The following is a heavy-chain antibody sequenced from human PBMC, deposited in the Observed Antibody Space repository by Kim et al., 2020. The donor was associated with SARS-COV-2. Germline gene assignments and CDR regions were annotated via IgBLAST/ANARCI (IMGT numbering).Heavy chain of an antibody. CDR3: ARCCPSLFSRFSVTPFDY. D-gene: IGHD2-21*01. V-gene: IGHV4-39*07. CDR1: GGSISSSSYY. J-gene: IGHJ4*02. CDR2: IYYSGST. Sequence: SETLSLTCTVSGGSISSSSYYWGWIRQPPGKGLEWIGSIYYSGSTYYNPSLKSRVTISVDTSKNQFSLKLSSVTAADTAVYYCARCCPSLFSRFSVTPFDYWGQGTLVTVSS.